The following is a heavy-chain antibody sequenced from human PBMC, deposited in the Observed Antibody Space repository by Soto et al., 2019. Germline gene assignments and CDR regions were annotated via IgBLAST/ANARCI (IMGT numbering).Heavy chain of an antibody. J-gene: IGHJ6*02. CDR1: GFTFSSYG. CDR3: ARDHDYGDSLHYYYYYGMDV. V-gene: IGHV3-33*01. CDR2: IWYDGSNK. D-gene: IGHD4-17*01. Sequence: PGGSLRLSCAASGFTFSSYGMHWVRQAPGKGLEWVAVIWYDGSNKYYADSVKGRFTISRDNSKNTLYLQMNSLRAEDTAVYYCARDHDYGDSLHYYYYYGMDVWGQGTTVTVSS.